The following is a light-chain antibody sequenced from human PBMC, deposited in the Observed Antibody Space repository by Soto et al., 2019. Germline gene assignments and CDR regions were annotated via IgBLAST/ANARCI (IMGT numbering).Light chain of an antibody. J-gene: IGKJ4*01. CDR3: QQRSNWPQT. Sequence: VMTQSPCNPYFXTCESATXYXRPSQSVFHHHIGWYQQKPGQAPRRLSFGASNRATGIPARFSGSGSGTDFTLTISSLEPEDFAVYYCQQRSNWPQTVGGGTKVEI. V-gene: IGKV3-11*01. CDR1: QSVFHH. CDR2: GAS.